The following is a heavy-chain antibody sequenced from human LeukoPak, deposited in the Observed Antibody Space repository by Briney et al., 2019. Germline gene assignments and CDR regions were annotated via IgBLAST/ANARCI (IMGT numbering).Heavy chain of an antibody. CDR3: ARTKPPGGVAGS. CDR1: GFTFSSYS. Sequence: GGSLRLSCAASGFTFSSYSMNWVRQAPGKGLEWVSSISSSSYIYYADSVKGRFTISRDNAKNSLYLQMNSLRAEDTAVYYCARTKPPGGVAGSWGQGTLVTVSS. J-gene: IGHJ4*02. D-gene: IGHD6-19*01. V-gene: IGHV3-21*01. CDR2: ISSSSYI.